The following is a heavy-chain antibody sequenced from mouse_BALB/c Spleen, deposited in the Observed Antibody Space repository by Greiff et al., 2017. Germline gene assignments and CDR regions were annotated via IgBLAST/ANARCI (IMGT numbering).Heavy chain of an antibody. J-gene: IGHJ4*01. CDR3: ARKVSYAMDY. D-gene: IGHD1-3*01. V-gene: IGHV14-3*02. Sequence: VHVKQSGAELVKPGASVKLSCTASGFNIKDTYMHWVKQRPEQGLEWIGRIDPANGNTKYDPKFQGKATITADTSSNTAYLQLSSLTSEDTAVYYCARKVSYAMDYWGQGTSVTVSS. CDR2: IDPANGNT. CDR1: GFNIKDTY.